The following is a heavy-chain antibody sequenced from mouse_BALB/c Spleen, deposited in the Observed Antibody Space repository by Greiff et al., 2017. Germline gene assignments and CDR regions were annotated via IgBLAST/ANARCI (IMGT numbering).Heavy chain of an antibody. CDR2: IDPETGGT. Sequence: VQLQQSGAELVRPGASVTLSCKASGYTFTDYEMHWVKQTPVHGLEWIGAIDPETGGTAYNQKFKGKATLTADKSSSTAYMELRSLTSEDSAVYYCTRWGFWGQGTTLTVSS. J-gene: IGHJ2*01. CDR1: GYTFTDYE. V-gene: IGHV1-15*01. CDR3: TRWGF.